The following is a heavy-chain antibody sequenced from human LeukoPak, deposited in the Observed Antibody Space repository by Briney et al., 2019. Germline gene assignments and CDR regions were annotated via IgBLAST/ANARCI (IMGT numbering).Heavy chain of an antibody. CDR2: MSSDGRNK. CDR1: GFTFSSYA. Sequence: GGSLRLSCAASGFTFSSYAMHWVRQAPGKGLEWVAVMSSDGRNKYYADSVKGRFTISRDNSKNTLYLQMNSLRGDDTAVYHCAKAVAGLIDYWGQGTLVTVSS. CDR3: AKAVAGLIDY. J-gene: IGHJ4*02. D-gene: IGHD6-19*01. V-gene: IGHV3-30*04.